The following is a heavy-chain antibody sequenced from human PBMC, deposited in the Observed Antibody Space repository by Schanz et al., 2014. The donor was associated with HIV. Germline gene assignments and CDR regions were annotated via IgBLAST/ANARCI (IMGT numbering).Heavy chain of an antibody. CDR2: ISYDGSNE. CDR1: GFTFSDYY. J-gene: IGHJ4*02. V-gene: IGHV3-30*18. Sequence: VQLVESGGGLVKPGGSLRLSCAASGFTFSDYYMGWIRQAPGKGLEWVAVISYDGSNEYYGDSVKGRFTISRDNSKNTLYLQMNSLRVEDTAVYYCANEEVPNDYWGQGTLVTVSS. CDR3: ANEEVPNDY.